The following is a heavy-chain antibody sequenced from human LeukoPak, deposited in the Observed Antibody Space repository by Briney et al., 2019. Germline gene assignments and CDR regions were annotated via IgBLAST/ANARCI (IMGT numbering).Heavy chain of an antibody. V-gene: IGHV3-30-3*01. CDR2: ISYDGSNK. Sequence: GGSLRLSCAASGSTFSSYAMHWVRQAPGKGLEWVAVISYDGSNKYYADSVKGRFTISRDNSKNTLYLQMNSLRAEDTAVYYCARDPYCGGDCYHFDYWGQGTLVTVSS. CDR1: GSTFSSYA. CDR3: ARDPYCGGDCYHFDY. D-gene: IGHD2-21*02. J-gene: IGHJ4*02.